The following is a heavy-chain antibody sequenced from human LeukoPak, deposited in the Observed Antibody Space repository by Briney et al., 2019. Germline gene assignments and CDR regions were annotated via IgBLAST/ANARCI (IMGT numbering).Heavy chain of an antibody. Sequence: GGSLRLSCAASGFTFSSYAMSWVRQAPGKGLEWVSAISGSGGSTYYADSVKGRFTISRDNAKNSLYLQMNSLRAEDTAVYYCAREGNDSSGYAFDYWGQGTLVTVSS. V-gene: IGHV3-23*01. CDR1: GFTFSSYA. CDR3: AREGNDSSGYAFDY. CDR2: ISGSGGST. J-gene: IGHJ4*02. D-gene: IGHD3-22*01.